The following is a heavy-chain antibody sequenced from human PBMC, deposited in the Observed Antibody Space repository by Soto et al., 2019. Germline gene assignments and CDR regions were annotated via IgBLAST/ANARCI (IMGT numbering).Heavy chain of an antibody. CDR3: AKNYYDSSGYYYWYFDL. D-gene: IGHD3-22*01. Sequence: EVQLLESGGGLVQPGGSLRLSCAASGFTFSSYAMSWVRQAPGKGLEWVSAISGSGGSTYYADSVKGRFTISRDNSKNTLYLQMNSLRADYTAVYYCAKNYYDSSGYYYWYFDLWGRGTLVTVSS. V-gene: IGHV3-23*01. CDR2: ISGSGGST. J-gene: IGHJ2*01. CDR1: GFTFSSYA.